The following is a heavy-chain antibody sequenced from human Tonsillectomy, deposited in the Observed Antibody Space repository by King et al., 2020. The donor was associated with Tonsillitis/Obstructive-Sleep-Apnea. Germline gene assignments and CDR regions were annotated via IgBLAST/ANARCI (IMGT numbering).Heavy chain of an antibody. J-gene: IGHJ4*02. CDR3: ARESYSSGWYIDY. V-gene: IGHV3-7*01. CDR1: GFTFTGYW. Sequence: EVQLVESGGDLVQPGGSLRLSCAASGFTFTGYWMNWVRQAPGKGLEWVADIKADGSKQYSVDSVKGRFTISRDNAKNSLYLQLNSLRVEDTAVYYCARESYSSGWYIDYWGQGTLVTVSS. CDR2: IKADGSKQ. D-gene: IGHD6-19*01.